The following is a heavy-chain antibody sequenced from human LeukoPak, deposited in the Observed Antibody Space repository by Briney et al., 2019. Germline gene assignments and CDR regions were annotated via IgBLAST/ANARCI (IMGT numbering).Heavy chain of an antibody. V-gene: IGHV6-1*01. CDR1: GDSVSSNSAA. CDR3: ASSCSSTSCYTGSPNAFDI. J-gene: IGHJ3*02. D-gene: IGHD2-2*02. Sequence: SQTLSLTCAISGDSVSSNSAAWNWIRQSPSRGLEWLGWTYYRSKWYNDYAVSVKSRITINPDTSKSQFSLQLNSVTPEDTAVYYCASSCSSTSCYTGSPNAFDIWGQGTMVTVSS. CDR2: TYYRSKWYN.